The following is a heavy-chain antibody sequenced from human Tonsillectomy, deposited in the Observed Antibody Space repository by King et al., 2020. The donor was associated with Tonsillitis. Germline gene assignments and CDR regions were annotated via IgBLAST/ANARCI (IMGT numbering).Heavy chain of an antibody. Sequence: VQLVESGGGLVQPGGSLRLSCAASGFTFSSYAMGWVRQAPGKGLEWVSVIYSDGSSTYYADSVKGRFTISRENSKNSLYLQMNSLRVEDTAVYYCAKDPPYGEHSVLASYSFDHWGQGTLVTVSS. J-gene: IGHJ4*02. V-gene: IGHV3-23*03. CDR1: GFTFSSYA. CDR2: IYSDGSST. CDR3: AKDPPYGEHSVLASYSFDH. D-gene: IGHD4-17*01.